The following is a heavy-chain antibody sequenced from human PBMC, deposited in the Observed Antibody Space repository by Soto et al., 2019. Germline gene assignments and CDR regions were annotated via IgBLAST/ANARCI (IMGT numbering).Heavy chain of an antibody. CDR3: ARGSTSYYYDSSGYYSGDAFDI. Sequence: PSETLSLTCPVSGGTISSYYWSWIRQPPGKGLEWIGYIYYSGSTNYNPSLKSRVTISVGTSKNQFSLKLSSVTAADTAVYYCARGSTSYYYDSSGYYSGDAFDIWGQGTMVTVSS. CDR1: GGTISSYY. D-gene: IGHD3-22*01. CDR2: IYYSGST. V-gene: IGHV4-59*01. J-gene: IGHJ3*02.